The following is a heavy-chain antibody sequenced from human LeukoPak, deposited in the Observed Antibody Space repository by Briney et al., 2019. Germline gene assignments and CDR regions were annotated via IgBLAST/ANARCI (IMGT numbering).Heavy chain of an antibody. V-gene: IGHV3-11*04. CDR2: ISSSGSTI. Sequence: GGSLRLSCAASGFTFSDYYMSWIRQAPGKGLEWVSYISSSGSTIYYADSVKGRFTISRDDAKNSLYLQMNSLRAEDTAVYYCAKEYYYDSSGYALKYFDYWGQGTLVTVSS. CDR3: AKEYYYDSSGYALKYFDY. J-gene: IGHJ4*02. D-gene: IGHD3-22*01. CDR1: GFTFSDYY.